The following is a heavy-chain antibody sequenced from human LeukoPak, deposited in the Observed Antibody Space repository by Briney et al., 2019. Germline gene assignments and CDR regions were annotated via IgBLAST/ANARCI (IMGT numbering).Heavy chain of an antibody. V-gene: IGHV3-23*01. CDR1: GFTFSSYA. D-gene: IGHD3-10*01. CDR2: ISGSGGST. Sequence: GGSLRLSCAASGFTFSSYAMSWVRQAPGKGLEWVSAISGSGGSTYYADSVKGRFTISRDNSKNTLYLQMNSLRAEDTAVYYCAKDRVGSGSYYWFDPWGQGTLVTVSS. J-gene: IGHJ5*02. CDR3: AKDRVGSGSYYWFDP.